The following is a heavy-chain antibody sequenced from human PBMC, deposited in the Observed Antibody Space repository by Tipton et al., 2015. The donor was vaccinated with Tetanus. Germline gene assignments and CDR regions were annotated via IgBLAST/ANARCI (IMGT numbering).Heavy chain of an antibody. D-gene: IGHD2/OR15-2a*01. CDR3: SSSPGNQYLAFFDY. J-gene: IGHJ4*02. CDR2: IYYSGST. CDR1: GDSISRSGYF. V-gene: IGHV4-30-4*08. Sequence: TLSLTCTVSGDSISRSGYFWGWIRQPPGKGLEWIGYIYYSGSTYYNPSLKSRVTISIDTSKNQFSLRLSSVTAADTAVYYCSSSPGNQYLAFFDYWGRGTLVTVSS.